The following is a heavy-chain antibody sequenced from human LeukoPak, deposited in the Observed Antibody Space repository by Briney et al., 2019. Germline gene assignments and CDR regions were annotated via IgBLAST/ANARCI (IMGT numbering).Heavy chain of an antibody. J-gene: IGHJ4*02. CDR3: TTDEVGS. CDR1: GFTFSNAW. D-gene: IGHD1-26*01. Sequence: GGSLRLSCAASGFTFSNAWMSWVRQAPGKGLEWVGHIKSKTDGGTTDYAAPVKGRFTISRDDSKNTLYLQMNSLKTEDTAVYYCTTDEVGSWGQGTLVTVSS. CDR2: IKSKTDGGTT. V-gene: IGHV3-15*01.